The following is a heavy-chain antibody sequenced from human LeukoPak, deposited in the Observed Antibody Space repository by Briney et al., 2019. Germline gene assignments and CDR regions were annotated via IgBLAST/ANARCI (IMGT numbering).Heavy chain of an antibody. CDR1: GFTFSSYA. Sequence: GGSLRLSCAASGFTFSSYAMSWVRQAPGKGLEWVTAISGSGARTYYAGSVKGRFTISRDTSKNTLYLQMNSLRAEDTAVYYCAKDMGEDGSYYLDYWGQGTLVTVSS. CDR2: ISGSGART. V-gene: IGHV3-23*01. J-gene: IGHJ4*02. D-gene: IGHD1-26*01. CDR3: AKDMGEDGSYYLDY.